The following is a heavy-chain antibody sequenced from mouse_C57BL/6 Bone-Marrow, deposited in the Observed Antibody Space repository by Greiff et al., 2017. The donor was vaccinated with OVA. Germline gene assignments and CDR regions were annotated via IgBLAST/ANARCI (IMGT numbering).Heavy chain of an antibody. Sequence: QVQLQQPGAELVKPGASVKVSCKASGYTFTSYWMHWVKQRPGQGLEWLGRIHPSDSDTNYNQKFKGKATLTVDKSSSTAYMQLSSLTSEDSAVYYCATYGLRRLYAMDYWGQGTSVTVSS. CDR1: GYTFTSYW. CDR3: ATYGLRRLYAMDY. CDR2: IHPSDSDT. J-gene: IGHJ4*01. D-gene: IGHD2-2*01. V-gene: IGHV1-74*01.